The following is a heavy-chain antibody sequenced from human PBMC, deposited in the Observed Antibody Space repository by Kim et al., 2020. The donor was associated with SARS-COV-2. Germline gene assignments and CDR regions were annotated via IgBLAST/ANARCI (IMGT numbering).Heavy chain of an antibody. CDR1: GYTLTELS. V-gene: IGHV1-24*01. Sequence: ASVKVSCKVSGYTLTELSMHWVRQAPGKGLEWMGGFDPEDGETIYAQKFQGRVTMTEDTSTDTAYMELSSLRSEDTAVYYCATDSRDHLERWLLSYYGMDVWGQGTTVTVSS. CDR3: ATDSRDHLERWLLSYYGMDV. D-gene: IGHD3-22*01. J-gene: IGHJ6*02. CDR2: FDPEDGET.